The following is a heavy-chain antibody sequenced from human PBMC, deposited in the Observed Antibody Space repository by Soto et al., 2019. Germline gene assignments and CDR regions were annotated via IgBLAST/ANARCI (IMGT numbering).Heavy chain of an antibody. CDR3: ASLYYYDSSEHYFDY. CDR1: GGTFSSYA. V-gene: IGHV1-69*13. D-gene: IGHD3-22*01. CDR2: IIPIVGTA. Sequence: ASVEVSCKASGGTFSSYAISWVRQAPGQGLEWMGGIIPIVGTANYAQKFQGRVTVTADESTSTAYMELSSLRSEDTAVYYCASLYYYDSSEHYFDYWGQRTLSPVSS. J-gene: IGHJ4*02.